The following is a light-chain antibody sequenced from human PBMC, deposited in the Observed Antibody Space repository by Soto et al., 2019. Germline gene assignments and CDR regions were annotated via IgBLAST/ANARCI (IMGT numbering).Light chain of an antibody. Sequence: QCVLTQPASVSGSPGEAITICCTGTSSDVGSYNLVSWYQQHPGKAPKLMIYEGSKRPSGVSNRFSGSKSGNTASLTISGLQAEDEADYYCCSYAGRGVFGTGTKVTVL. CDR2: EGS. CDR3: CSYAGRGV. V-gene: IGLV2-23*01. CDR1: SSDVGSYNL. J-gene: IGLJ1*01.